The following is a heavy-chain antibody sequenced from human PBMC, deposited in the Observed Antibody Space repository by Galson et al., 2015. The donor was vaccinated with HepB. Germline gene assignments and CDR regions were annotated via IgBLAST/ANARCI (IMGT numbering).Heavy chain of an antibody. Sequence: SVKVSCKASGYTFTSYGISWVRQAPGQGLEWMGWISAYNGNTNYAQKLQGRVTMTTDTSTSTAYMELRSLRSDDTAVYYCARVDSFDYGDYVGYYGMDVWGQGTTVTVSS. D-gene: IGHD4-17*01. CDR3: ARVDSFDYGDYVGYYGMDV. J-gene: IGHJ6*02. V-gene: IGHV1-18*04. CDR1: GYTFTSYG. CDR2: ISAYNGNT.